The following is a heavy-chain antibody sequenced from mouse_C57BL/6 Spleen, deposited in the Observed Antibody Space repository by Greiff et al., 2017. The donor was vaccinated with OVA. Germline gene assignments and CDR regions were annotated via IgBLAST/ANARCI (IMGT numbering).Heavy chain of an antibody. Sequence: EVQLQESGPGLVKPSQSLSLTCSVTGYSITSGYYWNWIRQFPGNKLEWMGYISYDGSNNYNPSLKNRISITRDTSKNQFFLKLNSVTTEDTATYYCARGDSNYLFAYWGQGTLVTVSA. CDR1: GYSITSGYY. D-gene: IGHD2-5*01. V-gene: IGHV3-6*01. CDR3: ARGDSNYLFAY. CDR2: ISYDGSN. J-gene: IGHJ3*01.